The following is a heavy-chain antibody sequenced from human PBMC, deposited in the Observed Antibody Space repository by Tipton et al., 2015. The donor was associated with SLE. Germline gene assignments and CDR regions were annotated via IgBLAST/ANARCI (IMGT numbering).Heavy chain of an antibody. Sequence: TLSLTCTVSGGSISSYYWSWIRQTPGEGLECIGEINHSGSTNYNPSLKSRLSISADKSRYQVSLRLTSVTAADTAVYYCARGRGSSRRTFDIWGQGTMVTVSS. CDR1: GGSISSYY. V-gene: IGHV4-34*01. CDR2: INHSGST. D-gene: IGHD1-26*01. CDR3: ARGRGSSRRTFDI. J-gene: IGHJ3*02.